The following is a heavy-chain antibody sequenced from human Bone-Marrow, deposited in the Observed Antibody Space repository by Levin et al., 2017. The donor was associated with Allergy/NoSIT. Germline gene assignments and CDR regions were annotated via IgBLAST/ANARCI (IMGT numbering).Heavy chain of an antibody. CDR2: INPNSGDT. D-gene: IGHD6-13*01. CDR1: GYTFTGYY. CDR3: GRRGYNSSWYEDH. Sequence: WASVKVSCKASGYTFTGYYMHWVRQAPGQGLEWMGWINPNSGDTDYAQKFHGRVTMTRDTSINTVYMELSRLRSDDTAVFYCGRRGYNSSWYEDHWGQGTLVTVSS. V-gene: IGHV1-2*02. J-gene: IGHJ4*02.